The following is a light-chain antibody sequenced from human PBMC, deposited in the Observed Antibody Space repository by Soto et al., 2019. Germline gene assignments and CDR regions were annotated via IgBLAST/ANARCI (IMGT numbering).Light chain of an antibody. CDR2: GAS. CDR1: QSVSSN. CDR3: QQYNNWPLT. J-gene: IGKJ4*01. Sequence: EIVLTQSPGTLSLSPGERATLSCRASQSVSSNLAWYQQKPGQAPRLLIYGASTRATGLPARFSGSGSGTEFTLTISSLQSEDFAVYSCQQYNNWPLTFGGGTKVDIK. V-gene: IGKV3-15*01.